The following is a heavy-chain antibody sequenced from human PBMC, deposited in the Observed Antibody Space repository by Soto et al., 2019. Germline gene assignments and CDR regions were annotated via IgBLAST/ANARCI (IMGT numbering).Heavy chain of an antibody. V-gene: IGHV1-8*01. CDR1: GYTFTSYD. Sequence: ASVKVSCKASGYTFTSYDINWVRQATGQGLEWMGWMNPNSGNTGYAQKFQGRVTMTRNTSISTAYMELSSLRSEDTAVYYCARGDYQTQYYYYYYYMDVWGKGTTVTVS. D-gene: IGHD4-17*01. CDR3: ARGDYQTQYYYYYYYMDV. CDR2: MNPNSGNT. J-gene: IGHJ6*03.